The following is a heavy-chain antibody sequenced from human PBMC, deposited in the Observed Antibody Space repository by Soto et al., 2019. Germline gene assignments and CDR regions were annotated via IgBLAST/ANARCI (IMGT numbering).Heavy chain of an antibody. V-gene: IGHV3-30*18. CDR1: GFRISRYG. Sequence: QVQLVESGGGVVQPGGSLRLSCAVSGFRISRYGMHWVRQAPGKGLDWVAAASHDESKKYYAESVRGRFTISRDNSMNTLYLQMNSLRPEDTAVYYCAKDEGSGSYYVTGDYWGQGTLVTVSS. J-gene: IGHJ4*02. CDR3: AKDEGSGSYYVTGDY. D-gene: IGHD3-10*01. CDR2: ASHDESKK.